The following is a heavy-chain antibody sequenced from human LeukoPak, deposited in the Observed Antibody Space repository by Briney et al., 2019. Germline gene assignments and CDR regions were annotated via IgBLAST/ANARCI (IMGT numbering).Heavy chain of an antibody. V-gene: IGHV4-59*01. D-gene: IGHD3/OR15-3a*01. J-gene: IGHJ4*02. CDR3: ARGLRFGHLDY. CDR2: IYYSGST. Sequence: PSETLSLTCTVSGVSISNYYCSWIRQPPGKGLEWIGYIYYSGSTNYNPSLKSRVTISGDTSKNQFSLKLNSMTAADTAVYYCARGLRFGHLDYWGQGALVTVSS. CDR1: GVSISNYY.